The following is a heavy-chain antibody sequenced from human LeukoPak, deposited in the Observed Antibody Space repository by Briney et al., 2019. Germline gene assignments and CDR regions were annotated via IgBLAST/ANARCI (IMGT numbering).Heavy chain of an antibody. J-gene: IGHJ4*02. CDR1: GYTFTSYG. D-gene: IGHD1-26*01. CDR3: ARDAGVYSGSYRGRFDY. V-gene: IGHV1-18*01. Sequence: ASVKVSCKASGYTFTSYGISWVRQAPGQGLEWMGWISAYNGNTNYAQKLQGRVTMTTDTSTSTAYMELRGLRSDDTAVYYCARDAGVYSGSYRGRFDYWGQGTLVTVSS. CDR2: ISAYNGNT.